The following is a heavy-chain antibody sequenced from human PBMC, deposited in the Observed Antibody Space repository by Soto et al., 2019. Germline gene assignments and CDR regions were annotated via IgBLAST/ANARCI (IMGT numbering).Heavy chain of an antibody. Sequence: QVQLVQSGTEMKKPGSSVKVSRKVSGDTVSRFAINWVRQAPGQGLEWMGGIIPIFGTANYAQKFHGRVTIHADDATSTASMELSSLRSPYTAVYYCASAYSQYGMYVWGQGTTITVSS. CDR1: GDTVSRFA. V-gene: IGHV1-69*12. J-gene: IGHJ6*02. CDR3: ASAYSQYGMYV. CDR2: IIPIFGTA. D-gene: IGHD2-21*01.